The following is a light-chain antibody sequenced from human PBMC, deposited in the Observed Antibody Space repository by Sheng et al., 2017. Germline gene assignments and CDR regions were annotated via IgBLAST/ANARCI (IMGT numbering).Light chain of an antibody. CDR3: QQRTNWPLT. J-gene: IGKJ4*01. Sequence: EIVLTQSPGTLSLSPGERATLSCRASQSVSANYLAWYQQKPGQAPRLLMYGASNRATGIPDRFSGSGSGTDFTLTISSLEPEDFAVYYCQQRTNWPLTFGGGPKVEIK. CDR1: QSVSANY. V-gene: IGKV3-11*01. CDR2: GAS.